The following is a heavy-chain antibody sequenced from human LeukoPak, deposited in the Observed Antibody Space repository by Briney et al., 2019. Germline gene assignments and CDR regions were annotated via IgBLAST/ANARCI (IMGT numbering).Heavy chain of an antibody. CDR1: GFTFSSYS. J-gene: IGHJ4*02. CDR3: ARDSAFWSGYHPLDY. D-gene: IGHD3-3*01. Sequence: KPGGSLRLSCAASGFTFSSYSMNWVRQAPGKGLEWVSSISSSSSYIYYADSVKGRFTISRDNAKNSLYLQMNSLRAEDTAVYYCARDSAFWSGYHPLDYWGQGTLVTVSS. CDR2: ISSSSSYI. V-gene: IGHV3-21*01.